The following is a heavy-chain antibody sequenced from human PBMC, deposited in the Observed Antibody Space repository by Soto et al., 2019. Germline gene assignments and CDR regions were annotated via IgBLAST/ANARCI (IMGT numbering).Heavy chain of an antibody. CDR3: AKDSIAASPYYYGMDV. D-gene: IGHD6-25*01. J-gene: IGHJ6*02. CDR1: GFTFSSYG. CDR2: ISYDGSNK. Sequence: QVQLVESGGGVVQPGRSLRLSCAASGFTFSSYGMHWVRQAPGKGLEWVAVISYDGSNKYYADSVKGRFTISRDNSKNTLYLQMNSLRAEDTALYYCAKDSIAASPYYYGMDVWGQGTTVTVSS. V-gene: IGHV3-30*18.